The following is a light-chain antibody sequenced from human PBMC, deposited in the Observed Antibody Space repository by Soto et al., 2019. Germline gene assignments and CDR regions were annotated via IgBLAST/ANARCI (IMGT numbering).Light chain of an antibody. J-gene: IGKJ5*01. CDR2: GAS. CDR1: QSVSSRY. V-gene: IGKV3-20*01. CDR3: QKYNSAPSIT. Sequence: IMLSQSPGAVSLTQGERATLSCRASQSVSSRYLAWYQQKPGQAPRLLIYGASSRATGIPDRFIGSGSGADFTLTISSLQPEDVATYYCQKYNSAPSITFGQGARLAI.